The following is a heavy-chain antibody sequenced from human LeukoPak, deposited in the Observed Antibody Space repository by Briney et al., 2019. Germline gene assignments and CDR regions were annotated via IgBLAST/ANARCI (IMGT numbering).Heavy chain of an antibody. J-gene: IGHJ4*02. D-gene: IGHD4-17*01. CDR1: GGSISSYY. CDR3: ASYRGSTVFGY. CDR2: IYYSGST. V-gene: IGHV4-59*08. Sequence: PSETLSLTCTVSGGSISSYYWSWIRRPPGKGLEWIGYIYYSGSTNYNPSLKSRVTISVDTSKNQFSLKLSSVTAADTAVYYCASYRGSTVFGYWGQGALVTVSS.